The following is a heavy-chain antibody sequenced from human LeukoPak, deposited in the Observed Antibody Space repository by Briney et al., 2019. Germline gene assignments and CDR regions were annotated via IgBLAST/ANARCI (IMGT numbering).Heavy chain of an antibody. D-gene: IGHD3-22*01. J-gene: IGHJ4*02. CDR3: ARDEYYDSSGYYGY. Sequence: SETLSLTCTVSGGSISSYYGSWIRQPAGKGLEWIGRIYTSGSTNYNPSLKSRVPMSVDPSKNQFSLKLSSVTAADTAVYYWARDEYYDSSGYYGYWGQGTLVTVSS. V-gene: IGHV4-4*07. CDR1: GGSISSYY. CDR2: IYTSGST.